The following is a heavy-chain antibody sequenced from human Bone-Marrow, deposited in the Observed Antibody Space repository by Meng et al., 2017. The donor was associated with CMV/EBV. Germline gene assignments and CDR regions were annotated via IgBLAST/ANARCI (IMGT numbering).Heavy chain of an antibody. CDR3: ARVGWLGDQVGSPYNWFDP. D-gene: IGHD5-12*01. J-gene: IGHJ5*02. CDR2: IYYSGST. Sequence: ISSGDYYWSWIRQAPGKGLEWIGYIYYSGSTYYNPSLKSRVTMSVDTSKNQFSLKLTSVTAADTAVYYCARVGWLGDQVGSPYNWFDPWGQGTLVTVSS. CDR1: ISSGDYY. V-gene: IGHV4-30-4*08.